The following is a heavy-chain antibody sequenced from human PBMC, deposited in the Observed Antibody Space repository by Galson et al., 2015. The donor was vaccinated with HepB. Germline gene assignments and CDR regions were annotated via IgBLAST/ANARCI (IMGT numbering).Heavy chain of an antibody. D-gene: IGHD3-22*01. CDR1: GYTFTSYY. CDR2: INPSGGST. V-gene: IGHV1-46*01. Sequence: SVKVSCKASGYTFTSYYMHWVRQAPGQGLEWMGIINPSGGSTSYAQKFQGRVTMTRDTSTSTVYMELSSLRSEDTAVYYCASSAAHYYDSSGYYFSKGLGVAFDIWGQGTMVTVSS. CDR3: ASSAAHYYDSSGYYFSKGLGVAFDI. J-gene: IGHJ3*02.